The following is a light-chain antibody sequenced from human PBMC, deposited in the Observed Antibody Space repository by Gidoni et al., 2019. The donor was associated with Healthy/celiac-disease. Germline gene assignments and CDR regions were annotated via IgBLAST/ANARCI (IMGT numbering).Light chain of an antibody. CDR1: NIGSKS. Sequence: SYVLTQPPSVSVAPGKTARITCGGNNIGSKSVHWYQQKPGQAPVLVIYYYSDRPSGIPERFSGSNSGNTATLTISRVEAGDEADYYCQVWDSSSDHYVFGTGTKVTAL. J-gene: IGLJ1*01. V-gene: IGLV3-21*04. CDR2: YYS. CDR3: QVWDSSSDHYV.